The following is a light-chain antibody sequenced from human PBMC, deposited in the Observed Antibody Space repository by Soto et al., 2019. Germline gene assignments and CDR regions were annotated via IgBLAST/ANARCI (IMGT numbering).Light chain of an antibody. Sequence: EIVMTQSPATLSVSPGERATLSCRAIQCVSSDLAWYQQKPGQAPRLLIYGASTRATGIPARFSGSGSGTEFTLTISSLQSEDFAVYYCQQYNNWPPWTFGQGTKVEIK. CDR1: QCVSSD. J-gene: IGKJ1*01. CDR3: QQYNNWPPWT. CDR2: GAS. V-gene: IGKV3-15*01.